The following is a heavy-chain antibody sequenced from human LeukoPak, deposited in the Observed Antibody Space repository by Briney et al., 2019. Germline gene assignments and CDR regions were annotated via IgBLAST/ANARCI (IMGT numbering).Heavy chain of an antibody. Sequence: PGGSLRLSCAASGFTFSSYGIHWVRQAPGKGLEWVAFISYDATNKYFTDSVKGRLTISGDNSKKTLYLQMNSLRPEDTAVYYCAKESWSTDSGKGAFDIWGQGTMVTVSS. J-gene: IGHJ3*02. CDR1: GFTFSSYG. CDR2: ISYDATNK. CDR3: AKESWSTDSGKGAFDI. V-gene: IGHV3-30*18. D-gene: IGHD3-10*01.